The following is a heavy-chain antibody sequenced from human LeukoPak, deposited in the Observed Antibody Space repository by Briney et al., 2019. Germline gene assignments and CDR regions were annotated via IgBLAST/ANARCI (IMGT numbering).Heavy chain of an antibody. D-gene: IGHD3-10*01. Sequence: ASVKVSCKASGYTFTGYYMHWVRQAPGQGLEWMGWINPNSGGTNYAQKFQGWVTMTRDTSISTAYMELSRLRSDDTAVYYCAREGHYYGSGSYSNYYYGMDVWGQGTTVTVSS. CDR1: GYTFTGYY. V-gene: IGHV1-2*04. J-gene: IGHJ6*02. CDR2: INPNSGGT. CDR3: AREGHYYGSGSYSNYYYGMDV.